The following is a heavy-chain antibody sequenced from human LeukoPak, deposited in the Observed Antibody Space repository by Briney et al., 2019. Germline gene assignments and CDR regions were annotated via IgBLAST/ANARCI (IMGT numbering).Heavy chain of an antibody. Sequence: SETLSLTCTVSGGSISSGDYYWSWIRQPPGKGLEWIGYIYYSGSTYYNPSLKSRVTISMDKSKNQLSLKPNFVTAADTAVYYCARDRGGYTYSHDYWGQGTLVTVSS. CDR1: GGSISSGDYY. V-gene: IGHV4-30-4*08. J-gene: IGHJ4*02. CDR2: IYYSGST. CDR3: ARDRGGYTYSHDY. D-gene: IGHD5-18*01.